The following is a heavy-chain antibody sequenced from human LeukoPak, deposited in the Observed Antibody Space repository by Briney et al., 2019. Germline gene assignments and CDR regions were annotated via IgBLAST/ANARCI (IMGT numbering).Heavy chain of an antibody. V-gene: IGHV1-69*13. CDR3: ARWVRGYDYGDY. J-gene: IGHJ4*02. Sequence: SVKVSCKASGGTFSSYAISWVRQAPGQGLEWMGGIIPIFGTANYAQKFQGRVTITADESTSTAYMELSSLRSEDAAVYYCARWVRGYDYGDYWGQGTLVTVSS. CDR1: GGTFSSYA. CDR2: IIPIFGTA. D-gene: IGHD1-1*01.